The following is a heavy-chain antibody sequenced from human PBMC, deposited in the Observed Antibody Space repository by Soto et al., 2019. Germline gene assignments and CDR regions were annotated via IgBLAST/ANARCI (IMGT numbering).Heavy chain of an antibody. Sequence: QVQLVQSGAEVRKPGSSVKVSCKASGGTFSNHTISWVRQAPGQGLEWMGRIIPILNIANYAQKFEGRVTITAEKSTSTDYVEMSSMRAEDTAVYYCARVAEMGTVTNCFYYMDVWGKGTTVTVSS. J-gene: IGHJ6*03. CDR2: IIPILNIA. CDR3: ARVAEMGTVTNCFYYMDV. V-gene: IGHV1-69*02. D-gene: IGHD7-27*01. CDR1: GGTFSNHT.